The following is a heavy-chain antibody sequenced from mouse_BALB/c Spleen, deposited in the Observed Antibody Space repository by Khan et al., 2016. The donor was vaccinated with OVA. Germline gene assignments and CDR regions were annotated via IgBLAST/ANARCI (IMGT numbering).Heavy chain of an antibody. J-gene: IGHJ4*01. V-gene: IGHV3-2*02. Sequence: EVQLQESGPGLVKPSLSLSLTCTVTGYSITSDYAWNWIRQFPGNKLEWMGYISYSGSTNYNPSLKSRISITRDTSKNQFFLQLNSVTTEDTATYYCARDGSRYNYAMDYWGQGTSVTVSS. CDR3: ARDGSRYNYAMDY. CDR2: ISYSGST. CDR1: GYSITSDYA. D-gene: IGHD2-3*01.